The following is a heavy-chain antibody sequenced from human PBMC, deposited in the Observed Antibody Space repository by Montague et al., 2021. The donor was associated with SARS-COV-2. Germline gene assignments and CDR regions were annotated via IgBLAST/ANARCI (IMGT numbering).Heavy chain of an antibody. Sequence: SETLSLTCTVSGGSISSNNYYWDWIRQPPGKGLEWIGSIYDSGSTYYXPSLKSRVTISVDTSKNHFSLKLNSVTAADTAVYYRARRGRKLLPVATTIGGFDIWGRGTMVTVDS. J-gene: IGHJ3*02. D-gene: IGHD5-12*01. CDR2: IYDSGST. CDR3: ARRGRKLLPVATTIGGFDI. V-gene: IGHV4-39*02. CDR1: GGSISSNNYY.